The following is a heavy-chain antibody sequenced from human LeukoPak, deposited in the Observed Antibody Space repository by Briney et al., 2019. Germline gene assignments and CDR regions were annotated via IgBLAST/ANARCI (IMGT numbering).Heavy chain of an antibody. V-gene: IGHV3-23*01. J-gene: IGHJ3*02. CDR2: ISGSGGST. Sequence: GGSLRLSCAASGFTFSSYAMSWVRQAPGKGLEWVSAISGSGGSTYYEDSVKGRFTISRDNSKNTLYLQMNSLRAEDTAVYSCAKDTPYSSPSVGAFDIWGQGTMVTVSS. D-gene: IGHD6-13*01. CDR1: GFTFSSYA. CDR3: AKDTPYSSPSVGAFDI.